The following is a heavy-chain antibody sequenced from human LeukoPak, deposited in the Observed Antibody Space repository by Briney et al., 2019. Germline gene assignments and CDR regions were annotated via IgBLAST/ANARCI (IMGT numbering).Heavy chain of an antibody. CDR1: GESISGFY. V-gene: IGHV4-59*01. CDR3: ARGVVIAPQTFDY. Sequence: SETLSLTCTVSGESISGFYWTRIRQPPGKGLEWIGYIYYSGSTNYNPSLKSRVTISVDTSKNQFSLKLSSVAAADTAVYYCARGVVIAPQTFDYWGQGTLVTVSS. D-gene: IGHD2-21*01. J-gene: IGHJ4*02. CDR2: IYYSGST.